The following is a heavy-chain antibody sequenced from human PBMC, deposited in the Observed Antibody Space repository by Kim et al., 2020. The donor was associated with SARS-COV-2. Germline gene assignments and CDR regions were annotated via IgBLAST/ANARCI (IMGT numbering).Heavy chain of an antibody. V-gene: IGHV4-34*01. CDR3: ASAVAGTGWFDP. Sequence: YNPSLTSRVTISVDTSKNQFSLKLSSVTAADTAVYYCASAVAGTGWFDPWGQGTLVTVSS. D-gene: IGHD6-19*01. J-gene: IGHJ5*02.